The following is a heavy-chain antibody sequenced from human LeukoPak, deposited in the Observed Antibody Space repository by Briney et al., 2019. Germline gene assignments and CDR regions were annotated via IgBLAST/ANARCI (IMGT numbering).Heavy chain of an antibody. CDR1: GYTFTTYY. CDR3: TRAQSYCTSSSCSADY. D-gene: IGHD2-15*01. Sequence: ASVKVSCKAFGYTFTTYYIHWVRQAPGQGLEWMGIINPSVGTTKYPDKFQGRVTMTRDTSTSTVYMELSGVGSDDTATYYCTRAQSYCTSSSCSADYWGQGTLVTVSS. CDR2: INPSVGTT. J-gene: IGHJ4*02. V-gene: IGHV1-46*01.